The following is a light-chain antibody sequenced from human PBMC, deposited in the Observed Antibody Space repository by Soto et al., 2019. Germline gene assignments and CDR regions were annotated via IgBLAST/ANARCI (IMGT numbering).Light chain of an antibody. J-gene: IGLJ1*01. CDR2: EVN. CDR1: SSDVGGYKY. V-gene: IGLV2-8*01. Sequence: QSALPQPPSASGSPGQSVTISCTGTSSDVGGYKYVSWYQQHPGKAPKLMIFEVNKRPSGVPDRFSGSKSGNTASLTVSGLQAEDEADYYCSSYAGINNLGVFGTGTKVPVL. CDR3: SSYAGINNLGV.